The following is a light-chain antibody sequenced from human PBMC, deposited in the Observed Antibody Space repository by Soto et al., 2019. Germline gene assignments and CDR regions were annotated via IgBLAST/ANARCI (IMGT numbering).Light chain of an antibody. CDR1: QGISIW. V-gene: IGKV1-12*01. CDR3: QQGNSFPWT. CDR2: VAS. Sequence: DIQMTQSPSSVSASIGDRVTITCRASQGISIWLAWYQQKPGKAPKLLIYVASSVQSGVPSRFSGSGSGTDFTLAISSLQPEDFETYYCQQGNSFPWTFGQGAKVEIK. J-gene: IGKJ1*01.